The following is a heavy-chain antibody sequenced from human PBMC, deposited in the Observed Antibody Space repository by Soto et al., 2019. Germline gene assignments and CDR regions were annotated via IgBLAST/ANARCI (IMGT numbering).Heavy chain of an antibody. J-gene: IGHJ6*02. CDR2: VTANGGRT. Sequence: EVQLLESGGGFVQPGGPLRPSCEATGSTFGAYAMTWVGRAPGKGRKWVSLVTANGGRTYSANPGKGRFTFPRDNSKNTLFLQMNSLRAEDTAVYYCASLGVGDWANYYYYYGMDVWGQGTTVTVSS. D-gene: IGHD2-21*02. V-gene: IGHV3-23*01. CDR1: GSTFGAYA. CDR3: ASLGVGDWANYYYYYGMDV.